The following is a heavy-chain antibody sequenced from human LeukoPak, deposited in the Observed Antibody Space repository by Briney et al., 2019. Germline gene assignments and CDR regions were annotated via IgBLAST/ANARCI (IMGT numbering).Heavy chain of an antibody. CDR2: IWCYGSKK. CDR3: ARAHSSSSTFHL. Sequence: GGSLRLSCAASGFTFSDYGIHWVRQAPGQGLEWAAHIWCYGSKKYYADSVKGRFTISRDNTKNTLYLQLNSLRADGTAVYYCARAHSSSSTFHLRGQGTRVPVSS. D-gene: IGHD6-6*01. V-gene: IGHV3-33*01. CDR1: GFTFSDYG. J-gene: IGHJ4*02.